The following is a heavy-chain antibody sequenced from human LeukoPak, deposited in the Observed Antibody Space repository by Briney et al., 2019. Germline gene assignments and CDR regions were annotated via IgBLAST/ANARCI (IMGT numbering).Heavy chain of an antibody. CDR1: GYSLSELS. Sequence: ASVKVSCKVSGYSLSELSMHWLRQAPGEGLEWMGGFAPEHGQTVYAQKFQGRVTMTADTSTDTAYMDLSSLTSEDTAMYYCTTGPGAISDDDYWGQGTLVTVSS. V-gene: IGHV1-24*01. D-gene: IGHD4/OR15-4a*01. J-gene: IGHJ4*02. CDR2: FAPEHGQT. CDR3: TTGPGAISDDDY.